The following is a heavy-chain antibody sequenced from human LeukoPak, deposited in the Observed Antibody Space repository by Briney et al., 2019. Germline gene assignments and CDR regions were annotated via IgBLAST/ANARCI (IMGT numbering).Heavy chain of an antibody. CDR2: IKQDGILK. Sequence: GGSLRLSCAASGFTFRNYWMSWVRQAPGRGLDWVATIKQDGILKHYVDSVKGRFTISRDNAANSLYLQMDSLRVEDTTVYYCARLGGETTRFDLWGQGALVTVSS. CDR1: GFTFRNYW. J-gene: IGHJ5*02. CDR3: ARLGGETTRFDL. V-gene: IGHV3-7*01. D-gene: IGHD3-16*01.